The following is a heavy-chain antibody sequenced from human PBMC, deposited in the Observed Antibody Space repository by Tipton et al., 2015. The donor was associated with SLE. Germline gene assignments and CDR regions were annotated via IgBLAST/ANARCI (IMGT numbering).Heavy chain of an antibody. Sequence: TLSLTCSVSGGSMTSNNYNWAWIRQPPGKGLEWIGYIYYSGTTYYNPSLKSRVTMSVDTSKNQFSLKLRSVTAADTAVYYCARELDTFDIWGQGTMDTVSS. CDR2: IYYSGTT. V-gene: IGHV4-31*03. CDR1: GGSMTSNNYN. CDR3: ARELDTFDI. J-gene: IGHJ3*02.